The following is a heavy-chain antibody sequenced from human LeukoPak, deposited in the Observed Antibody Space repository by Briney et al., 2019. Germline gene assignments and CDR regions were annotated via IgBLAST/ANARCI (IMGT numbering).Heavy chain of an antibody. CDR1: GFTFSSYS. Sequence: PGGSLRLSCAASGFTFSSYSMNWVRQAPGKGLEWVSSISSSSSYIYYADSVKGRLTISRDNAKNSLYLQMNSLRAEDTAVYYCARDWPGQWDGVDYWGQGTLVTVSS. D-gene: IGHD1-26*01. J-gene: IGHJ4*02. V-gene: IGHV3-21*01. CDR3: ARDWPGQWDGVDY. CDR2: ISSSSSYI.